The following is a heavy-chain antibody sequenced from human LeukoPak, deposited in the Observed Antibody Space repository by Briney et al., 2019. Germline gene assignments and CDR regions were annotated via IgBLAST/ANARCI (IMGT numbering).Heavy chain of an antibody. D-gene: IGHD4-17*01. Sequence: SVKVSCKASGGTFSSYAISWVRQAPGQGLEWMGGIIPIFGTANYAQKFQGRVTITADKSTSTAYMELSSLRSEDTAVYYCAREKDYGAERGGYYYYMDVWGKGTTVTVSS. CDR3: AREKDYGAERGGYYYYMDV. CDR1: GGTFSSYA. V-gene: IGHV1-69*06. CDR2: IIPIFGTA. J-gene: IGHJ6*03.